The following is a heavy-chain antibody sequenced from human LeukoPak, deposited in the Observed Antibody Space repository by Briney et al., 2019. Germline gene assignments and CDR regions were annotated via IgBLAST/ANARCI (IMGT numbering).Heavy chain of an antibody. CDR3: VRDATRGGDFDY. J-gene: IGHJ4*02. CDR1: GFTFSNHA. Sequence: GGSLRLSCAASGFTFSNHAMHWVRQAPGKGLEWVTLVWYDGNRKYYADSVKGRFTMSRDNAKNSLYLQMNSLRVEDTAVYYCVRDATRGGDFDYWGQGTLVTVSS. CDR2: VWYDGNRK. V-gene: IGHV3-33*01. D-gene: IGHD3-16*01.